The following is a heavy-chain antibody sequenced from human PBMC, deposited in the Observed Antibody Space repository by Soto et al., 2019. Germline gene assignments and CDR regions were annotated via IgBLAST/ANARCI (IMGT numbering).Heavy chain of an antibody. J-gene: IGHJ6*02. V-gene: IGHV1-3*01. D-gene: IGHD2-2*01. CDR3: ARVEDIVVVPAYGMDV. Sequence: ASVKVSCKASGYTFTSYAMHWVRQAPGQRLEWMGWINAGNGNTKYSQKFQGRVTITRDTSASTAYMELSSLRSEDTAVYYCARVEDIVVVPAYGMDVWGQGTTVTVSS. CDR1: GYTFTSYA. CDR2: INAGNGNT.